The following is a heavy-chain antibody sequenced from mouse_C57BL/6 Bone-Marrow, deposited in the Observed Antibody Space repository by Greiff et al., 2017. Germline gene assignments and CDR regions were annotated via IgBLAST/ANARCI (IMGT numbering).Heavy chain of an antibody. CDR3: ARTYRGSRWYFDV. CDR1: GYTFTDYE. Sequence: QVQLQQSGAELVRPGASVTLSCKASGYTFTDYEMHWVKQTPVHGLEWIGAIDPETGGTAYNQKFKGKARLTADKSSSTAYMELRSLTSEDSAVYYCARTYRGSRWYFDVWGTGTTVTVSS. CDR2: IDPETGGT. D-gene: IGHD1-1*01. J-gene: IGHJ1*03. V-gene: IGHV1-15*01.